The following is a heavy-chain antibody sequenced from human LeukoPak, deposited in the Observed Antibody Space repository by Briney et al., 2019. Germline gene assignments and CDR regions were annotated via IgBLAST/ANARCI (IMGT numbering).Heavy chain of an antibody. V-gene: IGHV1-18*01. CDR1: GYTFTSYG. J-gene: IGHJ6*02. Sequence: GASVKVSCKASGYTFTSYGISWVRQAPGQGLEWMGWLSAYNGNTNYAQKLQGRVTMTTDTSTSTAYMELRSLRSDDTAVYYCARGTHSSSWYHYYYGMDVWGQGTTVTVSS. D-gene: IGHD6-13*01. CDR3: ARGTHSSSWYHYYYGMDV. CDR2: LSAYNGNT.